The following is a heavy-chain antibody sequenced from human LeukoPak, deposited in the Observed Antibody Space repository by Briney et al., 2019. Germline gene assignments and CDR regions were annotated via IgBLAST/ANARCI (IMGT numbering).Heavy chain of an antibody. D-gene: IGHD2-15*01. V-gene: IGHV3-23*01. CDR3: AKDAPVATR. CDR1: GFTFSSSA. Sequence: GGTLRLSCAASGFTFSSSAMSWVRQVPGQGLEWVSSITDSGDGTYYADSVKGRFTISRDDSKNTLYLQMNSLRAEDTAVYYCAKDAPVATRWGQGTLVTVSS. J-gene: IGHJ4*02. CDR2: ITDSGDGT.